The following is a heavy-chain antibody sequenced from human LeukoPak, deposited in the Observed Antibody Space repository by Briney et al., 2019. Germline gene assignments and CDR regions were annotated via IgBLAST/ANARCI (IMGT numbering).Heavy chain of an antibody. J-gene: IGHJ3*02. V-gene: IGHV3-74*01. CDR1: GFTFSSYW. CDR2: INSDGSST. CDR3: AKDYSSGWVNAFHI. Sequence: PGGSLRLSCAASGFTFSSYWMHWVRQAPGKGLVWVSRINSDGSSTSYADSVKGRFTISRDNSKNTLYVQMNSLRAEDTAVYYCAKDYSSGWVNAFHIWGQGTMVTVSS. D-gene: IGHD6-19*01.